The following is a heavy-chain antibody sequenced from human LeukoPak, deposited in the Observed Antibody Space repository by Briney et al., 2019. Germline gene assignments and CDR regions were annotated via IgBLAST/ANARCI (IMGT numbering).Heavy chain of an antibody. Sequence: GGSLRLSCAASGFTFSSYGMTWVRQAPGKGLEWVSSISHSDDSTYYADSVKGRFTISRDNSKNTLYLQMNSLRAEDTAVYYCVRDVGAVRGEVYFDYWGQGTLVTVSS. D-gene: IGHD3-16*01. CDR1: GFTFSSYG. CDR3: VRDVGAVRGEVYFDY. CDR2: ISHSDDST. J-gene: IGHJ4*02. V-gene: IGHV3-23*01.